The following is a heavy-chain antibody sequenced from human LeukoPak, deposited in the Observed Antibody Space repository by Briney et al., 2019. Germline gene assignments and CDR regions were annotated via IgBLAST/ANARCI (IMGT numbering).Heavy chain of an antibody. CDR1: GGTFSSSA. D-gene: IGHD2-15*01. CDR3: ARAAVVAATHYYMDV. J-gene: IGHJ6*03. Sequence: ASVKVSCKASGGTFSSSAISWVRQAPGQGLEWMGGIIPMFGTRNYAQKFQGRVTMTRDTSISTAYMELSRLRSDDTAVYYCARAAVVAATHYYMDVWGKGTTVTVSS. V-gene: IGHV1-69*05. CDR2: IIPMFGTR.